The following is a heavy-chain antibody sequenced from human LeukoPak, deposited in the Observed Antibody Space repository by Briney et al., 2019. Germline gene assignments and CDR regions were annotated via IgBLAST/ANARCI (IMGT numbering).Heavy chain of an antibody. J-gene: IGHJ5*02. CDR1: GGSISGGPYY. CDR3: ARAKHYWNDVEWFDP. V-gene: IGHV4-31*03. CDR2: ITHSGST. Sequence: PSETLSLTCTVSGGSISGGPYYWNWIRQHPRKGLEWIGYITHSGSTHYNPSLESRIIISVDTSKNHFSLKQTSVTAADTAVFYLARAKHYWNDVEWFDPWGQGILVTVSS. D-gene: IGHD1-1*01.